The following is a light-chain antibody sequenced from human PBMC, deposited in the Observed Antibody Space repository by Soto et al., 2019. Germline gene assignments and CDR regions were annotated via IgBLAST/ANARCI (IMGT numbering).Light chain of an antibody. CDR3: CSYASGSIYV. J-gene: IGLJ1*01. CDR2: EVG. Sequence: QSALTQPASASGSPGQSITISCTGTSSDVGAFNYVSWYLQYPGKAPKLMIYEVGNRPSGVSNRFSGSKSGNTASLTISGLQAEDEADYYCCSYASGSIYVFVTGTKVTVL. CDR1: SSDVGAFNY. V-gene: IGLV2-14*01.